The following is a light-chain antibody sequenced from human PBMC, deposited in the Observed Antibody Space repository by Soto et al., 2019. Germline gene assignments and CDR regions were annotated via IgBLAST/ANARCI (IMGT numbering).Light chain of an antibody. CDR2: DVS. CDR3: RSYAGSPRYV. J-gene: IGLJ1*01. Sequence: QSALTQPRSVSGSPGQSVTISCTGTSSDVGGYNYVSWYQQHPGKAPKVMIYDVSERPSGVPDRFSGSKSGNTASLTISGLQAEDEADYYCRSYAGSPRYVFGTGTTLTVL. CDR1: SSDVGGYNY. V-gene: IGLV2-11*01.